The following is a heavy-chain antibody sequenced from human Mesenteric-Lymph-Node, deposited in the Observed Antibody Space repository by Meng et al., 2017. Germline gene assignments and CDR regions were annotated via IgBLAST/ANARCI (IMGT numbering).Heavy chain of an antibody. CDR1: GFTFSTYS. V-gene: IGHV3-21*01. CDR2: LSSSGAHI. CDR3: AKFTTAVAGTSYYFDY. Sequence: GESLKISCAASGFTFSTYSMSWVRQAPGKGLEWVSSLSSSGAHIYYADSVRGRFTTSRDNAKNSLYLQMNSLRAEDTATYYCAKFTTAVAGTSYYFDYWGQGTPVTVSS. D-gene: IGHD6-13*01. J-gene: IGHJ4*02.